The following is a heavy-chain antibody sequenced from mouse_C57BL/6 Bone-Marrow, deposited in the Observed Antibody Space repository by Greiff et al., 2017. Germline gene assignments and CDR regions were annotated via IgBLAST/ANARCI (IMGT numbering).Heavy chain of an antibody. Sequence: VQLQQSGGDLVKPGGSLKLSCAASGFTFSSYGMSWVRQTPDKRLEWVATISSGGSYTYYPDSVKGRFTISRDNAKNTLYLQMSSLKSEDTAMYYCARHIYYYGSGYFDVWGTGTTVTVSS. CDR1: GFTFSSYG. D-gene: IGHD1-1*01. CDR3: ARHIYYYGSGYFDV. J-gene: IGHJ1*03. CDR2: ISSGGSYT. V-gene: IGHV5-6*01.